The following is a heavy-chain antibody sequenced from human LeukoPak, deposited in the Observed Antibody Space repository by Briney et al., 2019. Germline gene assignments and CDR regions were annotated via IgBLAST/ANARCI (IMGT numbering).Heavy chain of an antibody. Sequence: GASVKVSCKASGYTFTSYGISWVRQAPGQGLEWMGRIIPILGIANYAQKFQGRVTITADKSTSTAYMELSSLRSEDTAVYYCARGGVPAAMGAAWAYYYYMDVWGKGTTVTVSS. CDR3: ARGGVPAAMGAAWAYYYYMDV. CDR1: GYTFTSYG. J-gene: IGHJ6*03. CDR2: IIPILGIA. D-gene: IGHD2-2*01. V-gene: IGHV1-69*04.